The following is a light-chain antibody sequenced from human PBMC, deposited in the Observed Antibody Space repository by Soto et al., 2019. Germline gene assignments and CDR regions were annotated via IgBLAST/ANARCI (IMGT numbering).Light chain of an antibody. CDR1: QSVSSD. V-gene: IGKV3-15*01. Sequence: EIVMTQSPATVSVSPGERASLSCRASQSVSSDLAWYQQKPGQAPRLLIYGASTRATGISARFSGSRSGTDFTLTISSLQSVDFAFYYCQQYNDWPRTFGQGTKVEIK. CDR2: GAS. CDR3: QQYNDWPRT. J-gene: IGKJ1*01.